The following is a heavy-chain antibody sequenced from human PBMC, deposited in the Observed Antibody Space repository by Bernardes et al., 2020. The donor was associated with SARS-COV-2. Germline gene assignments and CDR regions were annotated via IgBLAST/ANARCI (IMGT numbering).Heavy chain of an antibody. Sequence: SLRLSCAASGFTFSSYGMHWVRQAPGKGLEWVAVIWYDGSNKYYADSVKGRFTISRDNSKNTLYLQMNSLRAEDTAVYYCARDAHPYYDFWSGYYSGIDYWGQGTLVTVSS. D-gene: IGHD3-3*01. V-gene: IGHV3-33*01. CDR3: ARDAHPYYDFWSGYYSGIDY. CDR2: IWYDGSNK. J-gene: IGHJ4*02. CDR1: GFTFSSYG.